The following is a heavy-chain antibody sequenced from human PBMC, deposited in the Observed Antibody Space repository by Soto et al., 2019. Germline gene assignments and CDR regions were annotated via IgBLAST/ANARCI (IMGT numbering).Heavy chain of an antibody. CDR1: GFTFSSYA. CDR3: AKDPNDSSSWDYYYYGMDV. Sequence: GGSLRLSCAASGFTFSSYAMSWVRQAPGKGLEWVSAISGSGGSTYYADSVKGRFTISRDNSKNTLYLQMNSLRAEDTAVYYCAKDPNDSSSWDYYYYGMDVWGQGTTVTVSS. V-gene: IGHV3-23*01. CDR2: ISGSGGST. D-gene: IGHD6-13*01. J-gene: IGHJ6*02.